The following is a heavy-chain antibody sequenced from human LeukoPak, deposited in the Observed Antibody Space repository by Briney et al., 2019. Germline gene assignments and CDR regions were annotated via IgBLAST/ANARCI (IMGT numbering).Heavy chain of an antibody. CDR1: GFTFDDYA. D-gene: IGHD3-22*01. CDR2: ISWNSGSI. Sequence: GGSLRLSCAASGFTFDDYAMHWVRQAPGKGLEWVSGISWNSGSIGYADSVKGRFTISRDNAKNSLYLQMNSLRAEDTALYYCAKDPYYCDSSGYLDYWGQGTLVTVSS. CDR3: AKDPYYCDSSGYLDY. J-gene: IGHJ4*02. V-gene: IGHV3-9*01.